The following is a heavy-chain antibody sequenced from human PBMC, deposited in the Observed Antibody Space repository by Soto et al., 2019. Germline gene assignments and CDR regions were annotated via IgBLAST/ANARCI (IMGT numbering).Heavy chain of an antibody. D-gene: IGHD1-26*01. J-gene: IGHJ5*02. CDR2: MIPNSGNT. CDR1: GYTFTSYD. V-gene: IGHV1-8*01. CDR3: AGGNGGSYDWFDP. Sequence: QVQLVQSGAEVKKPGASVKVSCKASGYTFTSYDINWVRQATGQGLEWMGWMIPNSGNTGYAQKVQGRLTMNRQTSISTAYMELSSLRSEDTAVYYCAGGNGGSYDWFDPWGQGTLVTVSS.